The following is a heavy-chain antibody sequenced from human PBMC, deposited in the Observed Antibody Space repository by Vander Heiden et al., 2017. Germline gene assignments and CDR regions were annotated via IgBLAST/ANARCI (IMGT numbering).Heavy chain of an antibody. CDR2: SNPNSGGT. Sequence: QLQLVQCGAEVRKPGASLKASCKAAVYTFTVYYMHWVRHAHGHGLEWMGRSNPNSGGTNYAQKFQGRVTMTRDTSISTAYMELSRLRSDDTAVHYCARVSGREAYDFWSGYFYWGQGTLVTVSS. V-gene: IGHV1-2*06. J-gene: IGHJ4*02. CDR1: VYTFTVYY. CDR3: ARVSGREAYDFWSGYFY. D-gene: IGHD3-3*01.